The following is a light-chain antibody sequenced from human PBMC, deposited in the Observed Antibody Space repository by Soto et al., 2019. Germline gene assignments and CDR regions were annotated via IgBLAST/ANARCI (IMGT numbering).Light chain of an antibody. Sequence: DILLTHSPATRSLSPGDRATLSCRASQTVGSSYLAWYQQKPGQAPRLFIYGASSRATGVPDRFSGSGSGTDFTLTISRLEPEDFAVYYCQHYGSSPPWTFGQGTKVDFK. CDR2: GAS. J-gene: IGKJ1*01. CDR1: QTVGSSY. V-gene: IGKV3-20*01. CDR3: QHYGSSPPWT.